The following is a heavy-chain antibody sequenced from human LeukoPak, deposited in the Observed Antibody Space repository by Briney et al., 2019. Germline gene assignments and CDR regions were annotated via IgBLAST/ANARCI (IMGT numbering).Heavy chain of an antibody. J-gene: IGHJ5*02. CDR1: GGSISSSGYY. CDR3: ARHEYSGSDYGLSWFDP. V-gene: IGHV4-39*01. Sequence: PSETLSLTCTVSGGSISSSGYYWGWNRQPPGKGLEWIAGIYYSGSTYYNPSLKSRVTISVDTSKNQLSLKLSSLTAADTAVYYCARHEYSGSDYGLSWFDPWGQGTLVTVSS. CDR2: IYYSGST. D-gene: IGHD1-26*01.